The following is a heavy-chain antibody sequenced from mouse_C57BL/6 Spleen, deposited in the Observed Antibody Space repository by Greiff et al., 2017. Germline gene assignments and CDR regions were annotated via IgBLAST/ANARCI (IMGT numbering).Heavy chain of an antibody. D-gene: IGHD2-4*01. Sequence: EVHLVESGGGLVQPKGSLKLSCAASGFTFNTYAMHWVRQAPGKGLEWVARIRSKSSNYATYYADSVKDRFTISRDDSQSMLYLQMNNPKTEATDMYDCVREGGYDYVLDYWGQGTTLTVSS. CDR1: GFTFNTYA. V-gene: IGHV10-3*01. CDR3: VREGGYDYVLDY. CDR2: IRSKSSNYAT. J-gene: IGHJ2*01.